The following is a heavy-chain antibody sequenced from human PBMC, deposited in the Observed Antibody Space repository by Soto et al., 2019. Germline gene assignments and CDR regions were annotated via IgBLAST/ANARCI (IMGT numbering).Heavy chain of an antibody. CDR1: GFTVSSNY. D-gene: IGHD5-12*01. CDR2: LYSGGST. V-gene: IGHV3-66*01. J-gene: IGHJ4*02. Sequence: EVQLVESGGGLVQPGGSLRLSCAASGFTVSSNYLNWVRQAPGKGLEWVSVLYSGGSTYYADSVKGRFTISRDNSKNTLYLQMNSLRAEDTAVYYWARGRISGYHARLYYFDYWGQGTLVTVSS. CDR3: ARGRISGYHARLYYFDY.